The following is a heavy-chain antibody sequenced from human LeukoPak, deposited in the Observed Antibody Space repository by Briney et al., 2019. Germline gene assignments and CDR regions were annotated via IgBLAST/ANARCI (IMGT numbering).Heavy chain of an antibody. V-gene: IGHV1-2*02. D-gene: IGHD3-10*01. CDR2: INPNSSGT. Sequence: ASVKVSCKASGYTFTGYYIHWVRQAPGQGLECMGWINPNSSGTNYAQKFQGRVTMTRDTSISTAYMELSRLRSDGTAVYYCARGGSGSYFSWPDPWGQGTLVTVSS. CDR1: GYTFTGYY. J-gene: IGHJ5*02. CDR3: ARGGSGSYFSWPDP.